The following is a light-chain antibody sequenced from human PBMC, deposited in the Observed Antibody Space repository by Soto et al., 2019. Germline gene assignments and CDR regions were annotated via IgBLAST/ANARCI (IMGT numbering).Light chain of an antibody. CDR3: CSYEGTYTSFV. CDR2: DVT. J-gene: IGLJ1*01. V-gene: IGLV2-11*01. CDR1: SSDVGGYNY. Sequence: QSALTQPRSVSGSPGQSVTVSCTGSSSDVGGYNYVSWYQRQPGKAPKLLIYDVTIRTSGVSARFSGSKSGNTASLTISGLQAEDDADYFCCSYEGTYTSFVFGTGTKLTVL.